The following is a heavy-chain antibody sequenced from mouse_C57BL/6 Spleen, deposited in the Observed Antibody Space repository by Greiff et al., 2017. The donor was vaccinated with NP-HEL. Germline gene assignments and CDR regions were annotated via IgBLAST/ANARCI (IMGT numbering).Heavy chain of an antibody. D-gene: IGHD1-1*01. CDR1: GYTFTDYY. J-gene: IGHJ1*03. CDR2: INPNNGGT. V-gene: IGHV1-26*01. Sequence: VQLQQSGPELVKPGASVKISCKASGYTFTDYYMNWVKQSHGKSLEWIGDINPNNGGTSYNQKFKGKATLTVDKSSSTAYMELRSLTSEDSAVYYCARNPFITTVVANWYFDVWGTGTTVTVSS. CDR3: ARNPFITTVVANWYFDV.